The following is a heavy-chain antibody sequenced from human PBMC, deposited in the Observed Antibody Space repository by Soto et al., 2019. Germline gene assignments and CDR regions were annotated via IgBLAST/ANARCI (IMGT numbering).Heavy chain of an antibody. V-gene: IGHV1-2*06. CDR2: INPNGGGT. CDR1: GYSFTANY. J-gene: IGHJ4*02. D-gene: IGHD6-13*01. Sequence: QVQLVQSGAEVKKPGASVKVSCKASGYSFTANYIHWVRQAPGPGLELMARINPNGGGTNYEQKFQGRVTMTRHTSISTPYIELGGLISDYTAVYYCARGAGSSSFDSWGQGTLVTVSS. CDR3: ARGAGSSSFDS.